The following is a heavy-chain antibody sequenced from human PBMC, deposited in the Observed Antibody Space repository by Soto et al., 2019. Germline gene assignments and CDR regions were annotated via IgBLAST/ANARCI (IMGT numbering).Heavy chain of an antibody. V-gene: IGHV5-10-1*01. Sequence: PGESLKISCKGSGDSFTSYWISWVRQMPGKGLEWMGRIDPSDSYTNYSPSFQGHVTISADKSISTAYLQWSSLKASDTAMYYCARHSSSWSEMDVWGQGTTVTVSS. CDR2: IDPSDSYT. D-gene: IGHD6-13*01. J-gene: IGHJ6*02. CDR3: ARHSSSWSEMDV. CDR1: GDSFTSYW.